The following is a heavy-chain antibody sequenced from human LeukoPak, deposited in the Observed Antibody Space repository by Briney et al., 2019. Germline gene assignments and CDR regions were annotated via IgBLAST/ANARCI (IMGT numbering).Heavy chain of an antibody. CDR1: GFTFDDYA. CDR2: ITWNSGSI. J-gene: IGHJ4*02. Sequence: SLRLSCAASGFTFDDYAMHWVRQAPGKGLEWVSGITWNSGSIGYADSVKGRFTISRDNAKNSLYLQMNSLRAEDMASYYCAKSAGSGTGRFDYWGQGTLVTVSS. D-gene: IGHD3-3*01. CDR3: AKSAGSGTGRFDY. V-gene: IGHV3-9*03.